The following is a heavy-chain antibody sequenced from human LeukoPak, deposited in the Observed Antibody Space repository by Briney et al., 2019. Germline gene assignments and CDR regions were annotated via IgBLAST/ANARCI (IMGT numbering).Heavy chain of an antibody. J-gene: IGHJ3*02. CDR2: INHRGST. V-gene: IGHV4-34*01. CDR3: ARERDAFDI. Sequence: SETLSLTCAVYGGSFSGHYWSWIRQPPGKGLEWIGEINHRGSTNYNPSLKSRVTISVDTSKNQFSLKLSSVTAADTAVYYCARERDAFDIWGQGTMVTVSS. CDR1: GGSFSGHY.